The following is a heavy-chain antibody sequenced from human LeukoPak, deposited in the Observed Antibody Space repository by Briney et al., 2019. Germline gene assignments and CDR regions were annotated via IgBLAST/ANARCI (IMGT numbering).Heavy chain of an antibody. CDR3: ARGGITHTLYYFDY. D-gene: IGHD3-10*01. Sequence: GGSLRLSCAASGFTFSSYSMNWVRQAPGKGLEWVSSISSSSSYIYYADSVKGRFTISRDNAKNSLYLQMNSLRAEDTAVYYCARGGITHTLYYFDYWGQGTLVTVSS. CDR1: GFTFSSYS. V-gene: IGHV3-21*01. CDR2: ISSSSSYI. J-gene: IGHJ4*02.